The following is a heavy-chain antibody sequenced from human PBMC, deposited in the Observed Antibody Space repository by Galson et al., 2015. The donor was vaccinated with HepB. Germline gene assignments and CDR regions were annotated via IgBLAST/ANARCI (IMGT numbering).Heavy chain of an antibody. CDR2: INVYNGDT. J-gene: IGHJ3*02. CDR3: ARQARLRPFGGFDI. CDR1: RYIFTKYT. D-gene: IGHD4-17*01. Sequence: SVKVSCKASRYIFTKYTISWVRQAPGQGLEWMGWINVYNGDTNYAQKFQGRVIMTADTSTTTAYMDLNSLRAEDTAVYYCARQARLRPFGGFDIWGQGTMVTVSS. V-gene: IGHV1-18*01.